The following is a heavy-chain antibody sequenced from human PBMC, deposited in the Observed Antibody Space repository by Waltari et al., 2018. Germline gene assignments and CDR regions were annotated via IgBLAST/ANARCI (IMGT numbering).Heavy chain of an antibody. Sequence: QVQLVESGGGVVQPGRSLRLSCAASGFTFSSYGMHWVRQAPGKGLEWVAVIWYDGSNKYYADSVKGRFTISRDNSKNTLYLQMNSLRAEDTAVYYCARDLINDFPHPDTGMDVWGQGTTVTVSS. D-gene: IGHD3-3*01. V-gene: IGHV3-33*01. CDR2: IWYDGSNK. J-gene: IGHJ6*02. CDR3: ARDLINDFPHPDTGMDV. CDR1: GFTFSSYG.